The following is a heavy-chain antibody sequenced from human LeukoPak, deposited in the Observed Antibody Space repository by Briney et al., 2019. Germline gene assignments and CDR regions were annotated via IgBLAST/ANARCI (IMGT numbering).Heavy chain of an antibody. D-gene: IGHD5-18*01. Sequence: SETLSLTCTVSGGSISSGGYYWSWIRQHPGKGLEWIGYIYYSGSTSYNPSLKSRVTISVDTSKNQFSLKLSSVTAADTAVYYCAREGTGGYSYGRKGYFDLWGRGTLVTVSS. CDR3: AREGTGGYSYGRKGYFDL. CDR2: IYYSGST. CDR1: GGSISSGGYY. V-gene: IGHV4-31*03. J-gene: IGHJ2*01.